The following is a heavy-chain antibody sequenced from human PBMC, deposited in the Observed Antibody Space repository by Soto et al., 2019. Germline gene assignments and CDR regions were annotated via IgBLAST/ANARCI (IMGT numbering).Heavy chain of an antibody. CDR2: IYYSGST. D-gene: IGHD6-6*01. J-gene: IGHJ4*02. CDR3: ARVGGVAARTFDY. Sequence: SETLSLTXTVSGGSINDLYWSWIRQPPGKGLEWIGYIYYSGSTDYNPSLKGRVTISVDTSKNQFSLKLRSVTAADTAVYYCARVGGVAARTFDYWGQGTLVTVS. V-gene: IGHV4-59*11. CDR1: GGSINDLY.